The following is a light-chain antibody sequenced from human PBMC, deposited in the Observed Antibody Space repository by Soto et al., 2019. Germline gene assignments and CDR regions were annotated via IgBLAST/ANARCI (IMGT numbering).Light chain of an antibody. CDR3: EQSYSTRWT. CDR2: GAS. Sequence: DLQMTQSPSSLSASVGDRVTITCRASQSISNYLNWYQQKPGKAPKLLIYGASSLQSGVPSRFSGSGSGTDFTLTISSLQPEDFETYYCEQSYSTRWTFGQGTKVEIK. V-gene: IGKV1-39*01. J-gene: IGKJ1*01. CDR1: QSISNY.